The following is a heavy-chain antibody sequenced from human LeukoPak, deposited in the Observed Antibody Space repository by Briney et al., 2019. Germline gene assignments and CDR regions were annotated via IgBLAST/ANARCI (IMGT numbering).Heavy chain of an antibody. V-gene: IGHV1-8*01. CDR3: ARTHYYDSSGDNWFDP. J-gene: IGHJ5*02. CDR1: GYTFTSYD. Sequence: VASVEVSCKASGYTFTSYDINWVRQATGQGLEWMGWMNPNSGHTGYAQKFQGRVTMTRNTSITTAYMELSSLRSEDTAVYYCARTHYYDSSGDNWFDPWGQGTLVTVSS. CDR2: MNPNSGHT. D-gene: IGHD3-22*01.